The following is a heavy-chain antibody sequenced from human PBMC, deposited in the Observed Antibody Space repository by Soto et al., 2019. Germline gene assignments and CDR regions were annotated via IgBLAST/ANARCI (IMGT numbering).Heavy chain of an antibody. Sequence: SETLCLTCTVSGGSISSSSYYWGWIRQPPGKGLEWIGSIYYSGSTYYNPSLKSRVTISVDTSKNQFSLKLSSVTAADTAIYYCAIPEIPTRSNDYSYPFDLWGQGTLVTVSS. V-gene: IGHV4-39*01. CDR2: IYYSGST. CDR3: AIPEIPTRSNDYSYPFDL. CDR1: GGSISSSSYY. D-gene: IGHD3-16*01. J-gene: IGHJ5*02.